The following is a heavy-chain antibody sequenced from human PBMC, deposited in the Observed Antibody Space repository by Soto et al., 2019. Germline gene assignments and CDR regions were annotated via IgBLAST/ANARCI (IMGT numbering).Heavy chain of an antibody. Sequence: EVQLLESGGGLVQPGGSLRLSCVASGFTFSTHAMSWVRQAPGKGLEWVSTFSGSGGNIYYAESVRGRLTISRDDSKNTLYLQMNSLRVEDTAVYYCAKDPPWTVGPLAMDVWGQGTTVTVSS. CDR1: GFTFSTHA. D-gene: IGHD2-2*01. J-gene: IGHJ6*02. CDR2: FSGSGGNI. V-gene: IGHV3-23*01. CDR3: AKDPPWTVGPLAMDV.